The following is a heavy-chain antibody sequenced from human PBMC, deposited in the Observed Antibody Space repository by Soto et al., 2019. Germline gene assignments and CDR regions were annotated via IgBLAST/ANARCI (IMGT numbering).Heavy chain of an antibody. CDR3: ARRMVVSAEIEY. CDR2: IYHSGST. V-gene: IGHV4-4*02. CDR1: GGSISSSNW. Sequence: QVQLQESGPGLVKPSGTLSLTCAVSGGSISSSNWWSWVRQPPGKGLEWIGEIYHSGSTNYNPSLKSRVTISVYESKNQFSLKLSSVTAADTAVYYWARRMVVSAEIEYWGQGTLVTVSS. J-gene: IGHJ4*02. D-gene: IGHD2-15*01.